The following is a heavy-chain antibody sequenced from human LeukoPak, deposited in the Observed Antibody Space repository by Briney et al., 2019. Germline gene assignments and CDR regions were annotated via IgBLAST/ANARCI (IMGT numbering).Heavy chain of an antibody. Sequence: SVKVSCKASGGTFTSYAISWVRQAPGQGLEWMGGIIPIFGTANYAQKFQGRVTITTDESTSTAYMELSSLRSEDTAVYYCARGDYDSSGYYYYFDYWGQGTLVTVSS. CDR2: IIPIFGTA. J-gene: IGHJ4*02. V-gene: IGHV1-69*05. CDR3: ARGDYDSSGYYYYFDY. CDR1: GGTFTSYA. D-gene: IGHD3-22*01.